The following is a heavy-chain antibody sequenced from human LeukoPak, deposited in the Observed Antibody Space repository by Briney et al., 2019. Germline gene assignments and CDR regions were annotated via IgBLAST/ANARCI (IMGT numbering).Heavy chain of an antibody. D-gene: IGHD6-13*01. CDR2: ISGSGGST. CDR1: GFTFSSYA. CDR3: AKDDLGYSSSWTLDY. Sequence: GGSLRLSCAASGFTFSSYAMSWVRQAPGKGLEWVSAISGSGGSTYYTDSVKGRFTISRDNSKNTLYVQMNSLRAEDTAVYYCAKDDLGYSSSWTLDYWGQGTLVTVSS. V-gene: IGHV3-23*01. J-gene: IGHJ4*02.